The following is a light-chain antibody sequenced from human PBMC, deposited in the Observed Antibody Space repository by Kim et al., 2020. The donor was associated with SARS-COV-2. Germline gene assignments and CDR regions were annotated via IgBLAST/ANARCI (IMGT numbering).Light chain of an antibody. CDR2: GTK. J-gene: IGLJ2*01. CDR3: QSYDISLTAVV. Sequence: TISCTRNRSNIGAGYDVHWYQQFPGTAPKLLLYGTKNRASGVPDRISGSKSGTSASLAITGLQAEDEADYYCQSYDISLTAVVFGGGTQLTVL. V-gene: IGLV1-40*01. CDR1: RSNIGAGYD.